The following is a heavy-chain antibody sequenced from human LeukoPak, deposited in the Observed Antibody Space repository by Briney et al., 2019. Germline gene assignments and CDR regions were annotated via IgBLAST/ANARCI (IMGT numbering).Heavy chain of an antibody. D-gene: IGHD2-15*01. J-gene: IGHJ3*02. V-gene: IGHV3-11*06. CDR2: ISSSSSYT. CDR3: AREAEYCRGGSCYGDAFDI. Sequence: GGSLRLSCAASGFTFSDYYMSWIRQAPGKGLEWVSYISSSSSYTNYADSVKGRFTISRDNAKNSLYLQMNSLRAEDTAVYYCAREAEYCRGGSCYGDAFDIWGQGTMVTVSS. CDR1: GFTFSDYY.